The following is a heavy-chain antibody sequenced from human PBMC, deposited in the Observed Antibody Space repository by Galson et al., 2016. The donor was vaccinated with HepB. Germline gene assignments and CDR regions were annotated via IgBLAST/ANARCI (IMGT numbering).Heavy chain of an antibody. CDR2: IYDNGRT. CDR3: ARSPHYYDSSGSSHFFDS. D-gene: IGHD3-22*01. Sequence: ETLSLTCTVSGDSIGTYYWNWIRQPPGKGLEWIGYIYDNGRTNYNPSLKSRVTISVDTSKKEFSLKLKSVTAADTAVYYCARSPHYYDSSGSSHFFDSWGQGTLVTVSS. J-gene: IGHJ4*02. V-gene: IGHV4-59*01. CDR1: GDSIGTYY.